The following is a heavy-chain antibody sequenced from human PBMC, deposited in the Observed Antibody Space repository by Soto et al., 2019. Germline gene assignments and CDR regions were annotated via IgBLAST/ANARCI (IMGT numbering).Heavy chain of an antibody. CDR3: ARDPASSIATNWFDP. V-gene: IGHV1-2*02. D-gene: IGHD6-6*01. Sequence: ASVKVSCKASGYTFTGYYMHWVRQAPGQGLEWMGWINPNSGGTNYAQKFQGRVTMTRDTSISTAYMELSGLRSDDTAVYYCARDPASSIATNWFDPWGQGTLVTVSS. J-gene: IGHJ5*02. CDR1: GYTFTGYY. CDR2: INPNSGGT.